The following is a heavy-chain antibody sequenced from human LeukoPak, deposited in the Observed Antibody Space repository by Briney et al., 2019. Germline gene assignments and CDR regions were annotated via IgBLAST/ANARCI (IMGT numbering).Heavy chain of an antibody. CDR1: GYTFTSYG. Sequence: VASVKVSCKASGYTFTSYGISWVRQAPGQGLEWMGWISAYNGNTNYAQKLQGRVTMTTDTSTSTAYMELRSLRSDDTAVYYCARDLGATDSLSADYWGQGTLVTVSS. D-gene: IGHD1-26*01. CDR2: ISAYNGNT. CDR3: ARDLGATDSLSADY. J-gene: IGHJ4*02. V-gene: IGHV1-18*01.